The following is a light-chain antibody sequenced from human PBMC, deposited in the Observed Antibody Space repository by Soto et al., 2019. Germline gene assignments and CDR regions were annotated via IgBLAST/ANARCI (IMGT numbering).Light chain of an antibody. CDR2: TTN. J-gene: IGLJ3*02. CDR1: TGAVTSGNY. V-gene: IGLV7-43*01. CDR3: VLYYGGAQLV. Sequence: QTVVTQEPSLTVSPGGTVTLACASSTGAVTSGNYPSWFQQKPGQTPRTLIYTTNSRHSWTPARFSGSLLGDKAALTLSGVQPEDDADYYCVLYYGGAQLVFGGGTKVTVL.